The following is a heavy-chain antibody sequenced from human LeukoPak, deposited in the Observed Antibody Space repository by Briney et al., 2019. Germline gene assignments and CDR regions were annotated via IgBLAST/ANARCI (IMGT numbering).Heavy chain of an antibody. CDR1: GXTXNNYW. CDR3: ARGRGMDV. Sequence: AXGXTXNNYWMNXVRQAPGKGLEWVANIKQDGSEKYYVDSVKGRFTISRDNAKNSLYLQMNSLRAEDTAVYYCARGRGMDVWGQGTTVTVSS. J-gene: IGHJ6*02. V-gene: IGHV3-7*01. CDR2: IKQDGSEK.